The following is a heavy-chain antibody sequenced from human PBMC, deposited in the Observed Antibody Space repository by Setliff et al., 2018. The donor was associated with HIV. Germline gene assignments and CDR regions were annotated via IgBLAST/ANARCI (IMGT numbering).Heavy chain of an antibody. CDR3: ARTPRIMVTLKGEYYYYYMDV. J-gene: IGHJ6*03. CDR2: ISVYNGNT. Sequence: ASVKVSCKASGYTFTSHGISWVRQAPGQGLEWMGWISVYNGNTNYAQKFQGRLSMSTASSTSTANMFLRSLRYDDTAVYYCARTPRIMVTLKGEYYYYYMDVWGKGTTVTVSS. D-gene: IGHD2-8*01. V-gene: IGHV1-18*01. CDR1: GYTFTSHG.